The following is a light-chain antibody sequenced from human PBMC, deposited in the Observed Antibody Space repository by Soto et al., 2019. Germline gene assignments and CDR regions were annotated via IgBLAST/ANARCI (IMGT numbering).Light chain of an antibody. Sequence: EIVLTQSPATLSSSPGETATLSCRASQYVGTRLAWYQHKPGQAPRLLIYYTSNRATGIPARFSGSGSGTDFTLTINSLAPEDFTIWHCPKCQSWPRTSVQGTKVGIK. CDR2: YTS. CDR1: QYVGTR. J-gene: IGKJ1*01. CDR3: PKCQSWPRT. V-gene: IGKV3-11*01.